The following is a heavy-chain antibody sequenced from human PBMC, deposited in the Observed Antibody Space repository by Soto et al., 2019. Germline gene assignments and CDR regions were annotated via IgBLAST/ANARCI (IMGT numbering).Heavy chain of an antibody. Sequence: SETLSLTCAVYGGSFSGYYWSWIRQPPGKGLEWIGEINHSGSTNYNPSLKSRVTISVDTSKNQFSLKLSSVTAADTAVYYCARGLVYYDILTGYYRSSSRNYYYYYGMDVWGQGTTVTVSS. CDR2: INHSGST. D-gene: IGHD3-9*01. V-gene: IGHV4-34*01. CDR1: GGSFSGYY. CDR3: ARGLVYYDILTGYYRSSSRNYYYYYGMDV. J-gene: IGHJ6*02.